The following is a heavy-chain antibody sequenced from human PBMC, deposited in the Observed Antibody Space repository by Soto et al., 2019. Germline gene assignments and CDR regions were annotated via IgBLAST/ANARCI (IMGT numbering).Heavy chain of an antibody. J-gene: IGHJ4*02. CDR1: GFTVSSNY. V-gene: IGHV3-53*01. CDR2: IYSGGST. CDR3: ARTPREDLYFDY. Sequence: GGSLRLSCAASGFTVSSNYMSWVRQAPGKGLEWVSVIYSGGSTYYADSVKGRFTISRDNSKNTLYLQMDSLRAEDTAVYYCARTPREDLYFDYWGQGTLVTAPQ.